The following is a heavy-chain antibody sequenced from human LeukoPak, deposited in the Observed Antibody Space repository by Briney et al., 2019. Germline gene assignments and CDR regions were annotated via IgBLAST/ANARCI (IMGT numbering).Heavy chain of an antibody. D-gene: IGHD1-26*01. V-gene: IGHV3-23*01. J-gene: IGHJ6*03. CDR2: ISGFGGRT. CDR1: GFMYWNSA. CDR3: AKAGAQGGWYFYYMDV. Sequence: GGSLRLSCAASGFMYWNSAMTWVRQAPGKGLVWVSTISGFGGRTFYADSVKGRFTISRDNSKNTLYLQMNSLRAEDTAVYYCAKAGAQGGWYFYYMDVWGKGTTVTVSS.